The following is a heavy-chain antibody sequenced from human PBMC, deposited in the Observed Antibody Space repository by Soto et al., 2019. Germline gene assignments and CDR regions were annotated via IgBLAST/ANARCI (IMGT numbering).Heavy chain of an antibody. D-gene: IGHD5-12*01. CDR2: IVVGSGNT. CDR3: AGAGILGSGYG. J-gene: IGHJ4*02. Sequence: RASVKVSCKASGFTFTSSAVQWVRQARGQRLEWIGWIVVGSGNTNYAQKFQERVTITRDMSTSTAYMELSSLRSEDTAVYYCAGAGILGSGYGWGQGSLVTVSS. CDR1: GFTFTSSA. V-gene: IGHV1-58*01.